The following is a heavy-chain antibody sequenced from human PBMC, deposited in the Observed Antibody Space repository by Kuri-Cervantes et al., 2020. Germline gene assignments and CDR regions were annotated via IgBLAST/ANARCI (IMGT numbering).Heavy chain of an antibody. CDR2: IYPGDSDT. CDR3: ARQRAFVVVVDNDAFDI. CDR1: GYSFTSYW. D-gene: IGHD2-15*01. V-gene: IGHV5-51*01. J-gene: IGHJ3*02. Sequence: GGSLRLSCKGSGYSFTSYWIGWVRQMPGKGLEWMGIIYPGDSDTRYSPSFQGQVTISADKSISTAYLQWSSLKASDTAMYYCARQRAFVVVVDNDAFDIWGQGTMVTVSS.